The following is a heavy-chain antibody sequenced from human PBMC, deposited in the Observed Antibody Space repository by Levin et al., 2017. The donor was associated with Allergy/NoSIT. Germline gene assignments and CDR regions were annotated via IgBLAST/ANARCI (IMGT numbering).Heavy chain of an antibody. Sequence: SETLSLTCAVYGGSFSGYYWSWIRQPPGKGLEWIGEINHSGSTNYNPSLKSRVTISVDTSKNQFSLKLSSVTAADTAVYYCARGIRSTGDYGMDVWGQGTTVTVSS. CDR3: ARGIRSTGDYGMDV. CDR1: GGSFSGYY. CDR2: INHSGST. J-gene: IGHJ6*02. D-gene: IGHD2-2*01. V-gene: IGHV4-34*01.